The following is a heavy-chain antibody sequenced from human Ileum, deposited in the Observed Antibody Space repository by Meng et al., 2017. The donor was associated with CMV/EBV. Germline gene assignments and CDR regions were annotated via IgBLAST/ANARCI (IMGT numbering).Heavy chain of an antibody. CDR2: IYYSGST. D-gene: IGHD2-2*01. J-gene: IGHJ5*02. V-gene: IGHV4-39*01. CDR1: GGSISSSSYY. CDR3: ARQEGGYCSSTSCANWFDP. Sequence: SETLSLTCTVSGGSISSSSYYWGWIRQPPGKGLEWIGSIYYSGSTYYNPSLKRRVTISVDTSKNQFSLKLSSVTAADTAVYYCARQEGGYCSSTSCANWFDPWGQGTLVTVSS.